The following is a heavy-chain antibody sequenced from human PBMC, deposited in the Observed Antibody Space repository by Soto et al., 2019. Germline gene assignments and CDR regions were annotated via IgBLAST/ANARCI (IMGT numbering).Heavy chain of an antibody. J-gene: IGHJ6*02. CDR1: GYTVTAYY. V-gene: IGHV1-2*04. CDR3: ARMMAASGHYGMDV. CDR2: INPNSGGT. D-gene: IGHD5-12*01. Sequence: QVQLVQSGAEVKKPGASVKVSCKASGYTVTAYYVHWVRQAPGQGLEWMGWINPNSGGTNYAQKFQGWVTMTRDTSISTVAMELSRLRFDDTAVYYCARMMAASGHYGMDVWGQGTTVTVSS.